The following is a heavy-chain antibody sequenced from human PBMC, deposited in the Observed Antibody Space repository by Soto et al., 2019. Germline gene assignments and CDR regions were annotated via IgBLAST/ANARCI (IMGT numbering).Heavy chain of an antibody. CDR3: AREIVTAGGNNYFDP. D-gene: IGHD2-21*02. CDR1: GGTVASSHW. Sequence: SETLSLTCGVSGGTVASSHWWSWVRQSPGGGLEWIGNVYHTGDTNFNPSLQSRVTISVDKSNNQFSLRLDSLTAADTAVYFCAREIVTAGGNNYFDPWGPGTLVTVSS. CDR2: VYHTGDT. V-gene: IGHV4-4*02. J-gene: IGHJ5*02.